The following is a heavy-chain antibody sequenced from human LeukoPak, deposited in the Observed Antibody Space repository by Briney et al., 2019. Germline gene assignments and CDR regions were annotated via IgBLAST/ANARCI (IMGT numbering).Heavy chain of an antibody. CDR2: IYTSGST. J-gene: IGHJ4*02. Sequence: KPSETLSLTCTVSGGSISSYYWSWIRQPAGKGLEWIGRIYTSGSTNYNPSLKSRVTMSVDTSKNQFPLTLSSVTAADTAVYYCARETGYYGSGSGIDYWGQGTLVTVSS. CDR3: ARETGYYGSGSGIDY. CDR1: GGSISSYY. D-gene: IGHD3-10*01. V-gene: IGHV4-4*07.